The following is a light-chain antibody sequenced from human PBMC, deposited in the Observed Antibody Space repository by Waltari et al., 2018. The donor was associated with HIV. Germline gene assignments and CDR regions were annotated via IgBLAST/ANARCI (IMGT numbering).Light chain of an antibody. J-gene: IGKJ4*01. V-gene: IGKV1-39*01. Sequence: DIQMTQSPSSLSASVGDRVTITCRASQSMSTYLNWYQQKPGKAPKVLIYAASSLQSGVPSRFSGSGSGTDCTLTISSLQPEDFATYYCQQSYITPLTFGGGTKVEIK. CDR1: QSMSTY. CDR3: QQSYITPLT. CDR2: AAS.